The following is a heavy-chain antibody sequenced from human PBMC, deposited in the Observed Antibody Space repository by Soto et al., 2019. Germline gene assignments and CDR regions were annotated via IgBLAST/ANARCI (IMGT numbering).Heavy chain of an antibody. J-gene: IGHJ6*02. CDR1: GGTFSSYA. CDR2: IIPIFGTA. Sequence: QVQLVQSGAEVKKPGSSVKVSCKASGGTFSSYAISWVRQAPGQGLEWMGGIIPIFGTANYAQKFQCRVTITADESTSTAYMELSSLRSEDTAVYYCARDKDTSMGSHYYGMDVWGQGTTVTVSS. V-gene: IGHV1-69*01. D-gene: IGHD5-18*01. CDR3: ARDKDTSMGSHYYGMDV.